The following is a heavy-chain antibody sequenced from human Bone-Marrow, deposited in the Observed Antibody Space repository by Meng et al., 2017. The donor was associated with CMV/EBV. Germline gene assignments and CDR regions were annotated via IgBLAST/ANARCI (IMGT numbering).Heavy chain of an antibody. CDR2: INHSGST. CDR3: ARGGFWFDP. Sequence: LSLMCTVYDGSFSAYYWSWIRQPPGKGLEWIGKINHSGSTNYNPSLKSRVTISVHTSKNQFSLRLTSVTAADTAVYYCARGGFWFDPWGQGTLVTVSS. V-gene: IGHV4-34*01. CDR1: DGSFSAYY. J-gene: IGHJ5*02.